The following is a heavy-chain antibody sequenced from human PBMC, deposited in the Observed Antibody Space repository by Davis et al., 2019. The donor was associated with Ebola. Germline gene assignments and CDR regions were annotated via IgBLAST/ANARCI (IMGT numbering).Heavy chain of an antibody. CDR3: ARATMMVRAGLHFDY. J-gene: IGHJ4*02. CDR2: ISYSGST. Sequence: PSETLSLTCTVSGGSISTYHWSWIRQPPGKGLEWIGYISYSGSTNYNPALKSRVTISVATSKNQFSLKLSSVTAADTAVYYCARATMMVRAGLHFDYWGQGTLVTVSS. D-gene: IGHD3-22*01. CDR1: GGSISTYH. V-gene: IGHV4-59*01.